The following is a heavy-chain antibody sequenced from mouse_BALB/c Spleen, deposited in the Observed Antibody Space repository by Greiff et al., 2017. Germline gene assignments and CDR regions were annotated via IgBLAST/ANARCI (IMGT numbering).Heavy chain of an antibody. V-gene: IGHV5-12-1*01. CDR2: ISSGGGST. J-gene: IGHJ2*01. Sequence: EVQRVESGGGLVKPGGSLKLSCAASGFAFSSYDMSWVRQTPEKRLEWVAYISSGGGSTYYPDTVKGRFTISRDNAKNTLYLQMSSLKSEDTAMYYCARRDYDYWGQGTTLTVSS. CDR3: ARRDYDY. CDR1: GFAFSSYD. D-gene: IGHD2-4*01.